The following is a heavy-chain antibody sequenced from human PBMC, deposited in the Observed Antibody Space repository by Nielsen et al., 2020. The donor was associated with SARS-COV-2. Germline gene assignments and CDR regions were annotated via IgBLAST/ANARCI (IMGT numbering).Heavy chain of an antibody. CDR3: AKPYYSSSWFFDY. CDR2: ISGSDGTT. CDR1: GFTFSSYA. J-gene: IGHJ4*02. D-gene: IGHD6-13*01. V-gene: IGHV3-23*01. Sequence: GGSLRLSCAASGFTFSSYAMNWVRQAPGKGLEWVSAISGSDGTTYYAGSVKGRFTISRDNSRNTVYLQMHSLRAEDTAIYYCAKPYYSSSWFFDYWGQGTLVTVSS.